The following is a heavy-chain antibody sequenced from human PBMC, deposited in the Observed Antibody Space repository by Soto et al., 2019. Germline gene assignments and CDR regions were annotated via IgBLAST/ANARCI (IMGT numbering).Heavy chain of an antibody. Sequence: GGSLRLSCAASGFTFGSYEMNWFRQAPGKGLEWVSYISSSGSTIYYADSVKGRFTISRDNAKNSLYLQMNSLRAEDTAVYYCARGIATGIAAAGTVYYYGMDVWGQGTTVTVSS. D-gene: IGHD6-13*01. CDR2: ISSSGSTI. V-gene: IGHV3-48*03. J-gene: IGHJ6*02. CDR3: ARGIATGIAAAGTVYYYGMDV. CDR1: GFTFGSYE.